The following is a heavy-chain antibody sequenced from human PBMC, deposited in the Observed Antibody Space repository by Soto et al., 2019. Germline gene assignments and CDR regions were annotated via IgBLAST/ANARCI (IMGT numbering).Heavy chain of an antibody. V-gene: IGHV5-10-1*01. D-gene: IGHD1-26*01. CDR2: IDPSDSYT. CDR3: ARHRGGSYYAPYYYGMDV. J-gene: IGHJ6*02. CDR1: GYSFTSYW. Sequence: GSLKISCKGSGYSFTSYWISWVRQMPGKGLEWMGRIDPSDSYTNYSPSFQGHVTISADKSISTAYLQWSSLKASDTAMYYCARHRGGSYYAPYYYGMDVWGQGTTVTVSS.